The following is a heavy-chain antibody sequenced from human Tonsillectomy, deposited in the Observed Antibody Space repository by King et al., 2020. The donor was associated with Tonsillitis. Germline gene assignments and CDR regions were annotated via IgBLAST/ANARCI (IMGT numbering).Heavy chain of an antibody. V-gene: IGHV3-30*18. Sequence: VQLVESGGGVVQPGRSLRLSCAASGFTFSSYGMHWVRQAPGKGLEWVAVISYDGSNKSYADSVKGRFTISRDNSKNTLYLQMNRLRAEYTAVYYCAKGEIYYGYIDYWGQGTLVTVSS. CDR1: GFTFSSYG. CDR2: ISYDGSNK. D-gene: IGHD3-10*01. CDR3: AKGEIYYGYIDY. J-gene: IGHJ4*02.